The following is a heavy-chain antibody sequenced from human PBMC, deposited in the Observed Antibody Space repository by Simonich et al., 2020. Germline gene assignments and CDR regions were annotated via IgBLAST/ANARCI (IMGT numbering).Heavy chain of an antibody. Sequence: QVPLKESGPVLVKPTETLTLTCTVSGFSLSHARMVVIWIRQPPGKALEWLAHIFSNDEKSYRTSLKSRLAISKETYKSQGVLTMTNMDPEDTATYYCARTRQEYNWKALPDYWGQGTLVTVSS. CDR3: ARTRQEYNWKALPDY. D-gene: IGHD1-20*01. CDR2: IFSNDEK. V-gene: IGHV2-26*01. J-gene: IGHJ4*02. CDR1: GFSLSHARMV.